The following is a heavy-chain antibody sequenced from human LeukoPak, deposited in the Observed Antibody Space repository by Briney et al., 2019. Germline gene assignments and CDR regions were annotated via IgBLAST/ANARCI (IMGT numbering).Heavy chain of an antibody. V-gene: IGHV3-7*01. Sequence: PGGSLRLSCAASGFTVSSCWMSWVRQAPGKGLEWVANIKHDESEKYYVDSVKGRFTISRDNAKNSLYLQMNSLRAEDTAVYYCARDEDWREISWGQGTLVTVSS. CDR2: IKHDESEK. CDR1: GFTVSSCW. CDR3: ARDEDWREIS. D-gene: IGHD3/OR15-3a*01. J-gene: IGHJ4*02.